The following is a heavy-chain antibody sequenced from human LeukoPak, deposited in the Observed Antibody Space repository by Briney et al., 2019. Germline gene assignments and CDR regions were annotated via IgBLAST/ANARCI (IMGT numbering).Heavy chain of an antibody. CDR1: GYTFTGYY. V-gene: IGHV1-2*02. D-gene: IGHD3-10*01. CDR2: INPNSGGT. Sequence: ASVKVSCEASGYTFTGYYMHWVRQAPGQGLEWMGWINPNSGGTKYAQKFQGRVTMTRDTSISTAYMELSRLRSDDTAVYYCARASSTSLWFGELLPDYWGQGTLVTVSS. J-gene: IGHJ4*02. CDR3: ARASSTSLWFGELLPDY.